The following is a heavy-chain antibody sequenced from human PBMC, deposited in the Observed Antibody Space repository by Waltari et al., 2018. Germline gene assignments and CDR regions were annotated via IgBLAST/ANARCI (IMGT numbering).Heavy chain of an antibody. CDR2: IDHSGST. J-gene: IGHJ6*02. D-gene: IGHD3-3*01. V-gene: IGHV4-4*02. Sequence: QVQMQESGPGLVKHSGTLSLTCAVSGGSISSSTWWSWVRPPTGKGMVWIGEIDHSGSTNYNPSLKSRVTISVDKSKNQFSLKLSSVTAADTAVYYCAMLYDFWSGYLKAYYYYYGMDVCGQGTTVTVS. CDR3: AMLYDFWSGYLKAYYYYYGMDV. CDR1: GGSISSSTW.